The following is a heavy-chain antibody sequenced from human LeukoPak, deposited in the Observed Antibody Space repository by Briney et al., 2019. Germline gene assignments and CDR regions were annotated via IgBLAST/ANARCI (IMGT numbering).Heavy chain of an antibody. CDR3: ARVGVDTAMVTYYYFDY. J-gene: IGHJ4*02. D-gene: IGHD5-18*01. Sequence: SVKVSCKASGGTFSSYAISWVRQAPGQGLEWVGGIIPIFGTANYAQKFQGRVTITADESTSTAYMELSSLRSGDTAVYYCARVGVDTAMVTYYYFDYWGQGTLVTVSS. V-gene: IGHV1-69*01. CDR2: IIPIFGTA. CDR1: GGTFSSYA.